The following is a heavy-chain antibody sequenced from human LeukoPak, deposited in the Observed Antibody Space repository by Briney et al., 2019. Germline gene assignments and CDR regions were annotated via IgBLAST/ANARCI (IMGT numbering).Heavy chain of an antibody. Sequence: GGSLRLSCAASGFTFSSNAMSWVRQAPGKGLEWVSAISASGGSAYYADSVKGRFTISRDNSKNTLYLQMNSLRVEDTAVYYCASRGGGTYYIWGQGTLVTASS. CDR1: GFTFSSNA. J-gene: IGHJ4*02. V-gene: IGHV3-23*01. D-gene: IGHD1-26*01. CDR3: ASRGGGTYYI. CDR2: ISASGGSA.